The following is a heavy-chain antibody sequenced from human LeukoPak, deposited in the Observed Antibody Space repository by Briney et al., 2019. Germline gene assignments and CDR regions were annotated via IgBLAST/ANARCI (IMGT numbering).Heavy chain of an antibody. D-gene: IGHD3-9*01. CDR1: GYTFTSYG. J-gene: IGHJ4*02. Sequence: ASVKVSCKASGYTFTSYGFSWVRQAPGQGLEWMGWINPNTGRTDSAQKFQGRVSMTRDTSISTGYMELRSLRSDDTAVYYCVLADILTGYYGVDYWGQGTLVTVSS. V-gene: IGHV1-2*02. CDR2: INPNTGRT. CDR3: VLADILTGYYGVDY.